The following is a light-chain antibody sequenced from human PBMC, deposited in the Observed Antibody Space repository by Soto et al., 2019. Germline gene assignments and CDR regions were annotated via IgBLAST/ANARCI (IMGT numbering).Light chain of an antibody. CDR1: SSDVGGYNY. J-gene: IGLJ1*01. V-gene: IGLV2-14*01. Sequence: QSALTQPASVSGSPGQSITISCTGTSSDVGGYNYVYWYQQHPGKAPKHMIYEVSNRPSGVSNRFSGSKSGNTASLTISGLQAEDEADYYCSSYTCSSTQVFGTGTKVTVL. CDR3: SSYTCSSTQV. CDR2: EVS.